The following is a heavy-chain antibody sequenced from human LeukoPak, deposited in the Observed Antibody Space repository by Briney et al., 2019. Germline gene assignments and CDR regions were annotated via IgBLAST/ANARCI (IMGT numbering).Heavy chain of an antibody. CDR2: ISWNSGSI. D-gene: IGHD6-19*01. CDR3: AKDTIAMPRMGAFEI. J-gene: IGHJ3*02. Sequence: GGSLRLSCAASGFTFSSYAMSWVRQAPGKGLEWVSGISWNSGSIDYADSVKGRFTISRDNAKNSLYLKMNSLRAEDTALYYCAKDTIAMPRMGAFEIWGQGTMVTVSS. V-gene: IGHV3-9*01. CDR1: GFTFSSYA.